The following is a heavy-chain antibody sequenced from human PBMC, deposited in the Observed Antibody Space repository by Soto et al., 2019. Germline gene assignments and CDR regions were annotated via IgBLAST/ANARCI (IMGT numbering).Heavy chain of an antibody. CDR1: GYSFTTYW. J-gene: IGHJ4*02. Sequence: GESLKISCQASGYSFTTYWIAWVRQTPGRGLEWMGIIYPGDSEIKYSPSFDGQVTFSVDKSTSTAYLQWIGLKTSDTGMYFCARSTAGNSLATFDFWGQGSPVPVSS. CDR2: IYPGDSEI. V-gene: IGHV5-51*01. D-gene: IGHD5-12*01. CDR3: ARSTAGNSLATFDF.